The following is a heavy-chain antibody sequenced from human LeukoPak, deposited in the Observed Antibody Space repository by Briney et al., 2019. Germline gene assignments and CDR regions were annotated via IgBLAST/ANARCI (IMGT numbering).Heavy chain of an antibody. D-gene: IGHD5-18*01. V-gene: IGHV3-48*03. J-gene: IGHJ6*02. CDR3: ARRLPYYGMDV. CDR2: ISFSGDTI. Sequence: GRSLRLSCAASGFTFSSYEMNWVSQAPGKGLEWVLKISFSGDTIHNADSVKGRFTTSRDNAKNLLYLQMNSLRAEDTAVYYCARRLPYYGMDVWGQGTTVTVSS. CDR1: GFTFSSYE.